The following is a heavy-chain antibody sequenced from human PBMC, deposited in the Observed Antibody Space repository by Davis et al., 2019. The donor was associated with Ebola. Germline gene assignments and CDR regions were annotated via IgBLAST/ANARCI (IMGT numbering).Heavy chain of an antibody. CDR1: GGSISSSDW. Sequence: VIPSETLSLTCAVFGGSISSSDWWSWVRQPPGKGLEWVSSISSSSSYIYYADSVKGRFTISRDNAKNSLYLQMNSLRAEDTAVYYCARGIYYSVQSGFDYWGPGTLVTVSS. J-gene: IGHJ4*02. D-gene: IGHD4-11*01. V-gene: IGHV3-21*01. CDR3: ARGIYYSVQSGFDY. CDR2: ISSSSSYI.